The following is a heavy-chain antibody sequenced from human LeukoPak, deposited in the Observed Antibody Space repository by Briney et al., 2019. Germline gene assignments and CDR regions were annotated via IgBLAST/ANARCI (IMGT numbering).Heavy chain of an antibody. D-gene: IGHD3-22*01. CDR1: GGSFSGYY. CDR2: INHNGST. CDR3: ARAGTPITMIVVESNWFDP. Sequence: SETLSLTCAVYGGSFSGYYWSWIRQPPGKGLEWIGEINHNGSTNYNPSLKSRVTISVDTSKNQFSLRLSPVTAADTAIYYCARAGTPITMIVVESNWFDPWGQGTLVTVSS. J-gene: IGHJ5*02. V-gene: IGHV4-34*01.